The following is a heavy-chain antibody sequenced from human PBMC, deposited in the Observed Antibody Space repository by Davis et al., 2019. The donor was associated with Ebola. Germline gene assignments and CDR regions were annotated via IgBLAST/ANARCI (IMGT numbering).Heavy chain of an antibody. CDR2: IGGSGDNT. D-gene: IGHD5-18*01. CDR1: GFTFSTYA. J-gene: IGHJ4*02. Sequence: GGSLRLSCAASGFTFSTYAMSWVRQAPGKGLEWVSTIGGSGDNTYYADSVKGRFTISRDNSKNTLYLQMNSLRAEDTAVYHCAKGTAMVFGEFDYWGQGTLVTVSS. CDR3: AKGTAMVFGEFDY. V-gene: IGHV3-23*01.